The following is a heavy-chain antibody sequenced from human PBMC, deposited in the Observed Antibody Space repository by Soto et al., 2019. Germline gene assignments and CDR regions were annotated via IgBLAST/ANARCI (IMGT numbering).Heavy chain of an antibody. CDR1: GGSFSGYY. J-gene: IGHJ4*02. CDR3: SISSGYYYY. CDR2: IYYSGST. Sequence: QVQLQQWGAGLLKPSETLSLTCAVYGGSFSGYYWGWIRQPPGKGLEWIGSIYYSGSTYDNPSLKSQVPISVDTSKNQFSLKLSSVTAADTAVYYCSISSGYYYYWGQGTLVTVSS. D-gene: IGHD3-22*01. V-gene: IGHV4-34*01.